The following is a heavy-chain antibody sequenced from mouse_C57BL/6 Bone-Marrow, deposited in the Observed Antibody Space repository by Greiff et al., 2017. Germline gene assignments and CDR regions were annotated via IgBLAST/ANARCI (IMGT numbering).Heavy chain of an antibody. V-gene: IGHV5-12*01. CDR3: ARHGAMDY. CDR2: ISNGGGST. Sequence: VMLVESGGGLVQPGGSLKLSCAASGFTFSDYYMYWVRQTPEKRLEWVAYISNGGGSTYYPDTVKGRFTISRDNAKNTLYLQMSRLKSEDTAMYYCARHGAMDYWGQGTSVTVSS. J-gene: IGHJ4*01. CDR1: GFTFSDYY.